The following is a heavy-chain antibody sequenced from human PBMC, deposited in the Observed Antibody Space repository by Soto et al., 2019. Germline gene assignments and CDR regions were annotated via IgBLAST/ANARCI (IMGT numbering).Heavy chain of an antibody. Sequence: ASVKVSFKASGYTFTSYGISWVRQAPGQGLEWMGWISAYNGNTNYAQKLQGRVTMTTXXXXXXAXMXLXXXXSDXTAVYYCARASSHIAAPGSFDPWGQGTLVTVSS. CDR1: GYTFTSYG. CDR3: ARASSHIAAPGSFDP. D-gene: IGHD6-13*01. V-gene: IGHV1-18*01. J-gene: IGHJ5*02. CDR2: ISAYNGNT.